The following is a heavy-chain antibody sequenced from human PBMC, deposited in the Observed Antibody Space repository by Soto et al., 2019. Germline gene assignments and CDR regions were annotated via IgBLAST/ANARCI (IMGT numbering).Heavy chain of an antibody. D-gene: IGHD1-26*01. V-gene: IGHV3-23*01. CDR2: ISGSGGST. CDR1: GFTFSNYA. CDR3: AKDRGGSGSEMAF. J-gene: IGHJ1*01. Sequence: GGSLRLSCAASGFTFSNYAVTWVRQAPGKGLEWVSTISGSGGSTYYADSVKGRFTISRDNSKNTLYLQMNSLRAEDTAVYYCAKDRGGSGSEMAFWGKGPLVPVSS.